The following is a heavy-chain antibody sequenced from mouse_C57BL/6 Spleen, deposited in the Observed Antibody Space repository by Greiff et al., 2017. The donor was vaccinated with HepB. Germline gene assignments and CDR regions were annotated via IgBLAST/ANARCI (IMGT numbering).Heavy chain of an antibody. J-gene: IGHJ1*03. CDR2: INPNNGGT. Sequence: EVKLQQSGPELVKPGASVKISCKASGYTFTDYYMNWVKQSHGKSLEWIGDINPNNGGTSYNQKFKGKATLTVDKSSSTAYMELRSLTSEDSAVYYCAREGYYYGSRDWYFDVWGTGTTVTVSS. V-gene: IGHV1-26*01. CDR3: AREGYYYGSRDWYFDV. D-gene: IGHD1-1*01. CDR1: GYTFTDYY.